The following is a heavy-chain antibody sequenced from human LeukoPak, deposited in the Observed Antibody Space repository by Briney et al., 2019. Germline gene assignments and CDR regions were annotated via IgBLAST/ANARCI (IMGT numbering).Heavy chain of an antibody. CDR2: IYYSGST. V-gene: IGHV4-59*01. CDR3: ARLGDQPYYYYMDV. Sequence: SETLSLTCTVSGGSISSYYWSWIRQPPGKGLEWIGYIYYSGSTNYNSSLKSRVTISVDKSKNQFSLKLSSVTAADTAVYYCARLGDQPYYYYMDVWGKGTTVTVSS. J-gene: IGHJ6*03. CDR1: GGSISSYY. D-gene: IGHD3-10*01.